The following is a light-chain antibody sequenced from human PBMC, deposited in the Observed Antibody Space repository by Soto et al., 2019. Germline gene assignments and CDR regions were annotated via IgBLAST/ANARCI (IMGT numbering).Light chain of an antibody. CDR1: QSVSSSY. V-gene: IGKV3-20*01. CDR2: GAS. J-gene: IGKJ5*01. CDR3: QQYGGSLT. Sequence: EIVLTQSPGTLSLSPGERATLSCRASQSVSSSYLAWYQQKPGQAPRLLIYGASSRATGIPDRFSGSGSGTDFTLTISRLEPEDFAVYYCQQYGGSLTFGQGTRLEIK.